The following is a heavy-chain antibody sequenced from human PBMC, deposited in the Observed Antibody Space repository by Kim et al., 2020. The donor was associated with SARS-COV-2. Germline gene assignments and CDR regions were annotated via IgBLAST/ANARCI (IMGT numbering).Heavy chain of an antibody. CDR3: ARDRKDYYGSGSYYNVLFDP. CDR2: INPSGGST. J-gene: IGHJ5*02. D-gene: IGHD3-10*01. Sequence: ASVKVSCKASGYTFTSYYMHWVRQAPGQGLEWMGIINPSGGSTSYAQKFQGRVTMTRDTSTSTVYMELSSLRSEDTAVYYCARDRKDYYGSGSYYNVLFDPWSQGTLVTVSS. CDR1: GYTFTSYY. V-gene: IGHV1-46*01.